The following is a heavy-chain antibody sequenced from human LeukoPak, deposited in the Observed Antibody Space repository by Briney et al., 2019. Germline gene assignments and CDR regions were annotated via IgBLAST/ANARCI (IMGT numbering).Heavy chain of an antibody. D-gene: IGHD3-22*01. Sequence: HPGGSLRLSCAASGFTFSSYAMSWVRQAPGKGLEWVSAISGSGGSTYYADSVKGRFTISRDNSKNTLYLQMNSLRAEDTAVYYCAKDRENYYESSGPIGSRYFDYWGQGTLVTVSS. J-gene: IGHJ4*02. V-gene: IGHV3-23*01. CDR3: AKDRENYYESSGPIGSRYFDY. CDR2: ISGSGGST. CDR1: GFTFSSYA.